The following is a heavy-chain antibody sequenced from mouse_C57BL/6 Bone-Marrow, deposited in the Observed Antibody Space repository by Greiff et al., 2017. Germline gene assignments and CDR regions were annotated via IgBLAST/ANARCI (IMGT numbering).Heavy chain of an antibody. V-gene: IGHV1-54*01. CDR3: ARSAYYYGGYFDV. CDR2: INPGSGGT. CDR1: GYAFTNYL. D-gene: IGHD1-1*01. J-gene: IGHJ1*03. Sequence: VQVVESGAELVRPGTSVKVSCKASGYAFTNYLIEWVKQRPGQGLEWIGVINPGSGGTNYNEKFKGKATLTADKSSSTAYMQLSSLTSEDSAVYFCARSAYYYGGYFDVWGTGTTVTVSS.